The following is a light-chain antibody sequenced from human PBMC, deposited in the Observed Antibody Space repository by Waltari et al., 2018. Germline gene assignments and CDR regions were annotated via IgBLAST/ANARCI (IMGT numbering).Light chain of an antibody. Sequence: QSALTQPASVSGSPGQSITISCTGSSNNIGFYDLVSWYQQHPDKAPKLIIFDVIKRPSEVSGRFSGSKSGNTASLTISGLQTEDDAEYYCCSYSGSGSSPYVFVPGTRVAGL. CDR1: SNNIGFYDL. J-gene: IGLJ1*01. V-gene: IGLV2-23*02. CDR3: CSYSGSGSSPYV. CDR2: DVI.